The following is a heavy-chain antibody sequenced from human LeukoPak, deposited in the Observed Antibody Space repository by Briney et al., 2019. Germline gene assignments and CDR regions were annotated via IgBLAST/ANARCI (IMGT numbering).Heavy chain of an antibody. CDR1: GYTFTSYA. J-gene: IGHJ4*02. CDR2: ISAYNGNT. CDR3: ARDQHCTNGVCTNFDY. V-gene: IGHV1-18*01. Sequence: GASVKVSCKASGYTFTSYAMNWVRQAPGQGLEGMGWISAYNGNTNYAQKLQGRVTMTTDTSTSTAYMELRSLRSDDTAVYYCARDQHCTNGVCTNFDYWGQGTLVTVSS. D-gene: IGHD2-8*01.